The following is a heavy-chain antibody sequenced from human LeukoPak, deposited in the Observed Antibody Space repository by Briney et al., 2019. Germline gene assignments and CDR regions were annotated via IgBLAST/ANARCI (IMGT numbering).Heavy chain of an antibody. Sequence: GGSLRLSCAASGFTFSSYGMHWVRQAPGKGLEWVAVISYDGSNKYYADSVKGRFTISRDNSKYTLYLQMNSLRAEDTAVYYCAKDLPPKQWPRTSSIWGQGTMVTVSS. CDR1: GFTFSSYG. CDR2: ISYDGSNK. D-gene: IGHD6-19*01. V-gene: IGHV3-30*18. J-gene: IGHJ3*02. CDR3: AKDLPPKQWPRTSSI.